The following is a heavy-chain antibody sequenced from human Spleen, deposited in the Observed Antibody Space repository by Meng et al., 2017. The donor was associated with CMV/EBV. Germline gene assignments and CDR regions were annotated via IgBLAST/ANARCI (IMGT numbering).Heavy chain of an antibody. CDR2: IRNKANRYPT. Sequence: IFSAYYMDRVRQAPGKGLEWVGRIRNKANRYPTEHAASVRGRFAVSRDDSKNSLYLQMNTLKSEDTAVYYCTRVSFPASHYGPFDYWGQGTLVTVSS. CDR1: IFSAYY. V-gene: IGHV3-72*01. J-gene: IGHJ4*02. CDR3: TRVSFPASHYGPFDY. D-gene: IGHD4-17*01.